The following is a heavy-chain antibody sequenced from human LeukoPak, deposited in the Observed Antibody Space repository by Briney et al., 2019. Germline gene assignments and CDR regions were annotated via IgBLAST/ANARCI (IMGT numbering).Heavy chain of an antibody. CDR2: ISSSGSTI. Sequence: PWGSLRLSCAASGFPFSDYHLSWIRHAPGTGLEWVSYISSSGSTIYYADSVKGRFTISRDNAKNSLYLQMNSLRAEDTAVYYCARDGGLYDDFVGSDYWGQGTLVTVSS. D-gene: IGHD4-17*01. J-gene: IGHJ4*02. CDR1: GFPFSDYH. V-gene: IGHV3-11*04. CDR3: ARDGGLYDDFVGSDY.